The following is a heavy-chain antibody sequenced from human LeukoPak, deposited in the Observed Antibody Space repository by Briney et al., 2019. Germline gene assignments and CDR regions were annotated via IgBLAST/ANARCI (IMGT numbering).Heavy chain of an antibody. CDR2: IIPIFGTV. CDR3: ASGRSSSSWPYYYYMDV. V-gene: IGHV1-69*05. D-gene: IGHD6-13*01. Sequence: SVKVSCKASGGTFSSYAISWVRQAPGQGLEWMGGIIPIFGTVNYAQKFQGRVTITTDESTSTAYMELSSLRSEDTAVYYCASGRSSSSWPYYYYMDVWGKGTTVTVSS. J-gene: IGHJ6*03. CDR1: GGTFSSYA.